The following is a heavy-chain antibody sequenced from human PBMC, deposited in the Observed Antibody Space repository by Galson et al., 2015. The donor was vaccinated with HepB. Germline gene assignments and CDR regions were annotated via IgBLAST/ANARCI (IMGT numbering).Heavy chain of an antibody. CDR2: IYNSGST. CDR3: TRDMRPFTSGWRAFDI. D-gene: IGHD6-19*01. V-gene: IGHV4-59*01. Sequence: ETLSLTCTVSGGSISSYYWSWIRQPPGKGLEWIGYIYNSGSTNYNPSLKSRVTISVDTAKNQFSLKLRSVTAADTAVYYCTRDMRPFTSGWRAFDIWGQGAMVTVSS. J-gene: IGHJ3*02. CDR1: GGSISSYY.